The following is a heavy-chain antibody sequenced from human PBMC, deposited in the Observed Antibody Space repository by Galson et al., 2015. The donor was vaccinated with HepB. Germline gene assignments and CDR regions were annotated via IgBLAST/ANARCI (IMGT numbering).Heavy chain of an antibody. CDR1: GYTFTSHY. Sequence: SVKVSCKASGYTFTSHYIHWVRQVPGQGLEWIGVINPSGGSTSYAQKFQDRVIMTRDTSTSTVYMALSSLRSEDTAVYYCVRPSSGYYFVNDYWGQGTLVTVSS. J-gene: IGHJ4*02. D-gene: IGHD3-22*01. CDR2: INPSGGST. V-gene: IGHV1-46*01. CDR3: VRPSSGYYFVNDY.